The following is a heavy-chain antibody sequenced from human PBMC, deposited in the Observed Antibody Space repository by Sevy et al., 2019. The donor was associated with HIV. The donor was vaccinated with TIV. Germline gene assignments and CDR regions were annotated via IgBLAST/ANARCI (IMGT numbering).Heavy chain of an antibody. CDR3: ARGRVNYCSSTSCYGRRFDP. D-gene: IGHD2-2*01. CDR1: GGSFSGYY. Sequence: SETLSLTCAVYGGSFSGYYWSWIRQPPGKGLEWIGEINHSGSTNYNPSLKSRVTISVDTSKNQFSLKLSSVTAADTAVYYCARGRVNYCSSTSCYGRRFDPWGQGTLVTVSS. V-gene: IGHV4-34*01. J-gene: IGHJ5*02. CDR2: INHSGST.